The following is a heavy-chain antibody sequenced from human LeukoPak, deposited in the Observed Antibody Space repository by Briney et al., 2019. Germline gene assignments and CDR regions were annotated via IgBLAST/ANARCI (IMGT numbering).Heavy chain of an antibody. CDR2: INWNGGST. D-gene: IGHD3-10*01. CDR1: GFTFDDYG. J-gene: IGHJ5*02. CDR3: AKDGSRITMVRGVLEYNWFDP. Sequence: GGSLRLSCAASGFTFDDYGMSWVRQAPGKGLEWVSGINWNGGSTGYADSVKGRFTISRDNAKNSLYLQMNSLRAEDTALYYCAKDGSRITMVRGVLEYNWFDPWGQGTLVTVSS. V-gene: IGHV3-20*04.